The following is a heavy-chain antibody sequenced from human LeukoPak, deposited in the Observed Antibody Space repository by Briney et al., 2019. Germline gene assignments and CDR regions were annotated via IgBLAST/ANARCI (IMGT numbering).Heavy chain of an antibody. D-gene: IGHD5-24*01. J-gene: IGHJ4*02. CDR2: IRYDGSNK. CDR3: AKDSDTNSDGYNSFDY. Sequence: PGGSLRLSCAASGFTFSSYGMHWVRQAPGKGLEWVAFIRYDGSNKYYADSVKGRFTISRDNSKNTLYLQMNSLGAEDTAVYYCAKDSDTNSDGYNSFDYWGQGTLVTVSS. CDR1: GFTFSSYG. V-gene: IGHV3-30*02.